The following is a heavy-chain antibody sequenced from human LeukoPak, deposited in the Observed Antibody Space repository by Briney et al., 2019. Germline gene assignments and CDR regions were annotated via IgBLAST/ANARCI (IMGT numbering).Heavy chain of an antibody. CDR3: ARDPYHYASEN. CDR1: GFTSSDYY. Sequence: GGSLRLSCAASGFTSSDYYVTWIRQAPGKGLEWVSYISGSGTTKYYAGSVEGRFTVSRDNAKNSLFLQMNSLRSEDTAVYYCARDPYHYASENWGQGTLVTVSS. D-gene: IGHD3-10*01. V-gene: IGHV3-11*04. J-gene: IGHJ4*02. CDR2: ISGSGTTK.